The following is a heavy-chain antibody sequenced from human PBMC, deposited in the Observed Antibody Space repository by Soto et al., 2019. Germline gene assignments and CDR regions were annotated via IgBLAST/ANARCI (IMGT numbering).Heavy chain of an antibody. Sequence: EVQLLESGGGLVQPGGSLRLSCTASGFTFSSYAMNWVRQAPGKGLEWVSATTGSGGVTYYADSVKGRFTISRDNSKNTLSLQMNSLRAEDTAVYYCVKSFEYDSLTVYTSYFDYWGQGTLVTV. V-gene: IGHV3-23*01. D-gene: IGHD3-9*01. CDR2: TTGSGGVT. J-gene: IGHJ4*02. CDR3: VKSFEYDSLTVYTSYFDY. CDR1: GFTFSSYA.